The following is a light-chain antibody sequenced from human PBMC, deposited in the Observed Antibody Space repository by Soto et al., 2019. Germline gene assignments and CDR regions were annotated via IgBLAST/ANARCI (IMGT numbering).Light chain of an antibody. CDR3: LQRGRPHA. CDR2: GVS. CDR1: QRVSANY. V-gene: IGKV3D-20*02. Sequence: SSQRVSANYLAWYQQRPGQAPRLLIYGVSRRATGIPDRFSGRGPGTDFTLTIIFRASADFVVYICLQRGRPHALGSGTKVDIK. J-gene: IGKJ1*01.